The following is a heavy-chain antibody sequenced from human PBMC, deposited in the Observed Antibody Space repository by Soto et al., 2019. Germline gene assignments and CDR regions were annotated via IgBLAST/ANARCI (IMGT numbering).Heavy chain of an antibody. Sequence: LSLTCTVSGGSISSYYWSWIRQPPGKGLEWIGYIYYSGSTNYNPSLKSRVTISVDTSKNQFSLKLSSVTAADTAVYYCAREGSNYDILTGYYNGWFDPWGQGTLVTVSS. D-gene: IGHD3-9*01. CDR1: GGSISSYY. J-gene: IGHJ5*02. V-gene: IGHV4-59*01. CDR2: IYYSGST. CDR3: AREGSNYDILTGYYNGWFDP.